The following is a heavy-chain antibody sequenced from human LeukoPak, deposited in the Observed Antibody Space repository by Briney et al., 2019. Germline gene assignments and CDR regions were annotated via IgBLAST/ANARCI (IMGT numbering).Heavy chain of an antibody. Sequence: SETLSLSCTVSSGSISTYYWSWIRQPPGKGLEWIGYIYYSGTTNYNPSLRSRVTISVDTSKNQFSLKLSSVTAADTAVYYCARLEPDITLYYFDYWGQGTLVTVSS. V-gene: IGHV4-59*01. CDR2: IYYSGTT. CDR1: SGSISTYY. D-gene: IGHD1-14*01. J-gene: IGHJ4*02. CDR3: ARLEPDITLYYFDY.